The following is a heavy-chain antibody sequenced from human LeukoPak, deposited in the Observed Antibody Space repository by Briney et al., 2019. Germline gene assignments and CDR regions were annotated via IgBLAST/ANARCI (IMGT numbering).Heavy chain of an antibody. CDR3: ARDLAAPRNYFYYYAMDV. CDR2: ISSSSATI. Sequence: PGGSLRLSCAASGFTFSSYTMNWVRQAPGKGLEWVSYISSSSATIYYADSVRGRFTVSRDNAKHSLYLQLNSLRAEDTALYYCARDLAAPRNYFYYYAMDVWAKGPPSPSP. J-gene: IGHJ6*02. D-gene: IGHD6-13*01. V-gene: IGHV3-48*01. CDR1: GFTFSSYT.